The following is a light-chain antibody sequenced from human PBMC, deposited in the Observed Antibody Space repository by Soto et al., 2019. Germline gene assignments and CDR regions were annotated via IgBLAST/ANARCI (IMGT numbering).Light chain of an antibody. J-gene: IGKJ5*01. CDR2: GAS. V-gene: IGKV3-15*01. CDR3: QQRLHWPFT. Sequence: EILMTQSQATLSFSPGERATLSCRASQRISSNVAWYQQKPVQAPRLLIYGASTRATAVPARFSGGGSGTEFTLTISSRQSEDFAVYYCQQRLHWPFTFGQGTRLEIK. CDR1: QRISSN.